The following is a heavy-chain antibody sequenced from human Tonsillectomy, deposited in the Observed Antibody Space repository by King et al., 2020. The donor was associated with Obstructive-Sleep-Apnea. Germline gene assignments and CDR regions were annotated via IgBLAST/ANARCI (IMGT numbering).Heavy chain of an antibody. J-gene: IGHJ6*02. V-gene: IGHV4-59*01. CDR2: IYYSGST. Sequence: QLQESGPGLVKPSETLSLTCTVSGGSISSYYWSWIRQPPGKGLEWIGYIYYSGSTNYNPPLKSRVTISVDTSKNQFSLKLSSVTAADTAVYYRATGWGQSAAAPRDYYGMDVWGQGTTVTVSS. CDR3: ATGWGQSAAAPRDYYGMDV. CDR1: GGSISSYY. D-gene: IGHD2-2*01.